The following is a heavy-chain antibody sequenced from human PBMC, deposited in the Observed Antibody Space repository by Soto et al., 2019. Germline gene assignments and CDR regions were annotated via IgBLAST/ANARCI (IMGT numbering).Heavy chain of an antibody. D-gene: IGHD3-3*01. Sequence: GGSLRLSCAASVFAFGNSAMSWIRQAPEKGLEWLSGVSGSGSRTYYADSVKGRFAISRDNSKNTLFLQMNSLRAEDTAVYYCAKDPAAHYDFWSGYYSSFDSWGQGTLVTVSS. CDR1: VFAFGNSA. CDR2: VSGSGSRT. CDR3: AKDPAAHYDFWSGYYSSFDS. V-gene: IGHV3-23*01. J-gene: IGHJ4*02.